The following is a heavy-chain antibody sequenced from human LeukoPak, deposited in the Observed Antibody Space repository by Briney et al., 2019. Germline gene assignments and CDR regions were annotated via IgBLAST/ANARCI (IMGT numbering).Heavy chain of an antibody. Sequence: SETLSLTCTVSGDSISSYYWSWIRQPPGKGLEWIGYIYYSGSTNYNPSLKSRVTISVDTSKNQFSLKLSSVTAADTAVYYCAAVLLWFGEFDRNEYYFDYWGQGTLVTVSS. D-gene: IGHD3-10*01. CDR1: GDSISSYY. V-gene: IGHV4-59*01. J-gene: IGHJ4*02. CDR3: AAVLLWFGEFDRNEYYFDY. CDR2: IYYSGST.